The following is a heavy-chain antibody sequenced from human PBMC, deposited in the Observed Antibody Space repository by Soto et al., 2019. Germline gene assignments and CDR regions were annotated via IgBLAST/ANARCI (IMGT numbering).Heavy chain of an antibody. CDR1: GYVFTNYG. J-gene: IGHJ3*01. D-gene: IGHD1-1*01. Sequence: QIQLVQSGAEVQKPGASVRVSCKASGYVFTNYGISWVRQAPGQGLEWMGWIAAYNGNTDYAQKLQDRVTMTTDTSTSTAYMELRSLRSGDTAVYYWARDPNGNVPRQCTFYLWGQGTIVTGSS. V-gene: IGHV1-18*01. CDR3: ARDPNGNVPRQCTFYL. CDR2: IAAYNGNT.